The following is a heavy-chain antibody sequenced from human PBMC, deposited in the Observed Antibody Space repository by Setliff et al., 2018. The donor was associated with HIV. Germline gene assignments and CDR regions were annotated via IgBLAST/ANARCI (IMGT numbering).Heavy chain of an antibody. CDR1: GGSISTYF. J-gene: IGHJ4*02. Sequence: PSETLSLTCTVSGGSISTYFWTWIRQPPGKGLEWIGYIYTIGSTNYNPSLKSRVTISVDKSKNQFSLKLSSVTAADTAVYYCARGSFIGDYYYFDYWGQGTLVTVSS. D-gene: IGHD3-10*01. CDR3: ARGSFIGDYYYFDY. V-gene: IGHV4-4*08. CDR2: IYTIGST.